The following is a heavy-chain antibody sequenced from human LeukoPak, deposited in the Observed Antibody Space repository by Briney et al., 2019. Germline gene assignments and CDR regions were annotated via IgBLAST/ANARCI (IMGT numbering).Heavy chain of an antibody. CDR1: GFTFSSYA. J-gene: IGHJ6*02. D-gene: IGHD3-3*01. Sequence: PGGSLRLSCAASGFTFSSYAMSWVRQAPGKGLEWVSAISGSGGSTYYADSVKGRFTISRDNSKNTLYLQMNSLRAEDTAVYYCARDLSPRSPRGRSGSQYCYYYYGMDVWGQGTTVTVSS. CDR3: ARDLSPRSPRGRSGSQYCYYYYGMDV. CDR2: ISGSGGST. V-gene: IGHV3-23*01.